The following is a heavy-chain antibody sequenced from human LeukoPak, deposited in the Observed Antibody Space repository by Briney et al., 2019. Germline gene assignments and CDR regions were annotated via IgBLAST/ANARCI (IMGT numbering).Heavy chain of an antibody. Sequence: GSLRLSCAASGFTFSRYWMSWLRQPPGKGLEWIGEINHSGSTNYNPSLKSRVTISVDTSKNQFSLKLSSVTAADTAVYYCARRRMIRWIQLWLPFDYWGQGTLVTVSS. V-gene: IGHV4-34*01. CDR2: INHSGST. J-gene: IGHJ4*02. CDR1: GFTFSRYW. CDR3: ARRRMIRWIQLWLPFDY. D-gene: IGHD5-18*01.